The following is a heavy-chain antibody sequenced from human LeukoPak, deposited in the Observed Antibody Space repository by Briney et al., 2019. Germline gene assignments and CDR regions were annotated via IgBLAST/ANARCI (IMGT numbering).Heavy chain of an antibody. D-gene: IGHD2-15*01. CDR1: GGTFSSYA. V-gene: IGHV1-69*01. Sequence: SVKVSCKASGGTFSSYAISWVRQAPGQGLEWMGGIIPIFGTANYAQKLQGRVTITADESTSTAYMELSSLRSEDTAVYYCVRDSPGPYCSGGSCYPLEYFQHWGQGTLVTVSS. J-gene: IGHJ1*01. CDR2: IIPIFGTA. CDR3: VRDSPGPYCSGGSCYPLEYFQH.